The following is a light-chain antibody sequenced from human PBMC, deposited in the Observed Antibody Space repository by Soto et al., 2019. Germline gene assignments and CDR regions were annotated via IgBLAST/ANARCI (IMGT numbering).Light chain of an antibody. CDR3: QQVDSFPFP. CDR1: QDISRW. CDR2: GAS. V-gene: IGKV1-12*02. J-gene: IGKJ3*01. Sequence: DIQMTQSPSSVSASVGDSVTITGRASQDISRWLAWYQQKQGRAPNLLISGASTLQRGVPSRFSGSGSGTDFTLTISGLQPEDFATYYCQQVDSFPFPFRPGTEVDF.